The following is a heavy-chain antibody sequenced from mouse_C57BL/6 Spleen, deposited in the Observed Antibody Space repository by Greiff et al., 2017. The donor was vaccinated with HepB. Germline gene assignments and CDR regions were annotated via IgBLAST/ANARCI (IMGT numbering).Heavy chain of an antibody. J-gene: IGHJ4*01. V-gene: IGHV1-78*01. Sequence: VQVVESDAELVKPGASVKISCKVSGYTFTDHTIHWMKQRPEQGLEWIGYIYPRDGSTKYNEKFKGKATLTADKSSSTAYMQLNSLTSEDSAVYFCAREEDYYGSSYEAYAMDYWGQGTSVTVSS. D-gene: IGHD1-1*01. CDR2: IYPRDGST. CDR3: AREEDYYGSSYEAYAMDY. CDR1: GYTFTDHT.